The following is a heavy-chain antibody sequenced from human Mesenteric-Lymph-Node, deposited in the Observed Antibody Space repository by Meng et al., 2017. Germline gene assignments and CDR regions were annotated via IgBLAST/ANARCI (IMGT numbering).Heavy chain of an antibody. CDR2: INPNSGGT. D-gene: IGHD6-19*01. CDR1: RYTFTRYD. CDR3: AREPTVAGMDY. Sequence: ASVKVSCKPSRYTFTRYDVNWVRQAPGQGLEWMGWINPNSGGTNYAQKFQGRVTMTRDTSISTAYMELSRLRSDDTAVYYCAREPTVAGMDYWGQGTLVTVSS. V-gene: IGHV1-2*02. J-gene: IGHJ4*02.